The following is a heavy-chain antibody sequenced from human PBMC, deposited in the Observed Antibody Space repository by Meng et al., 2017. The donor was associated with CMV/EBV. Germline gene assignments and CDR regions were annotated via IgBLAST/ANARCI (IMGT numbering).Heavy chain of an antibody. CDR2: IRYDGSNK. D-gene: IGHD6-13*01. V-gene: IGHV3-30*02. CDR1: GFTFSSYG. CDR3: VKDKGQAAPNWFDP. J-gene: IGHJ5*02. Sequence: GESLKISCAASGFTFSSYGMHWVRQAPGKGLEWVAFIRYDGSNKYYADSVKGRFTISRDNSKNTLYLQMNSLRAEDTAVYYCVKDKGQAAPNWFDPWGQGTLVTVSS.